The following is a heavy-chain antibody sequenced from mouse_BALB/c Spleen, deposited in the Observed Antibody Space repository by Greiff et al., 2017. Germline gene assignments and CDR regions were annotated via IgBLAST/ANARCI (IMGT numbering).Heavy chain of an antibody. CDR1: GFTFSNYW. CDR3: TRDFY. V-gene: IGHV6-6*02. Sequence: EVKVEESGGGLVQPGGSMKLSCVASGFTFSNYWMNWVRQSPEKGLEWVAEIRLKSNNYATHYAESVKGRFTISRDDSKSSVYLQMNNLRAEDTGIYYCTRDFYWGQGTLVTVSA. J-gene: IGHJ3*01. CDR2: IRLKSNNYAT.